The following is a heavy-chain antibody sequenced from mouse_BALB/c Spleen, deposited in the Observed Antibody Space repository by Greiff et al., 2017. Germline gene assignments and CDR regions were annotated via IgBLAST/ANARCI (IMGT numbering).Heavy chain of an antibody. CDR2: IDPENGDT. D-gene: IGHD2-1*01. CDR3: NVYGNYLFAY. CDR1: GFNIKDYY. J-gene: IGHJ3*01. Sequence: VQLQQSGAELVRPGASVKLSCTASGFNIKDYYMHWVKQRPEQGLEWIGWIDPENGDTEYAPKFQGKATMTADTSSNTAYLQLSSLTSEDTAVYYCNVYGNYLFAYWGQGTLVTVSA. V-gene: IGHV14-4*02.